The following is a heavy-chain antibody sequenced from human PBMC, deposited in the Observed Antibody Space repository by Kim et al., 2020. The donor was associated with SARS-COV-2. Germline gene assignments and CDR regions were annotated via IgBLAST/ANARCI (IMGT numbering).Heavy chain of an antibody. D-gene: IGHD1-26*01. V-gene: IGHV3-23*01. J-gene: IGHJ6*02. CDR3: AKSGDRLRAYYYGMDV. Sequence: SVKGRFTISRDNSKNTLYLQMNSLRAEDTAVYYCAKSGDRLRAYYYGMDVWGQGTTVTVSS.